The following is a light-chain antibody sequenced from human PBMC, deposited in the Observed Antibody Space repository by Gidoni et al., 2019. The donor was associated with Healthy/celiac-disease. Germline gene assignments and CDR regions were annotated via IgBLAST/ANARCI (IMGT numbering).Light chain of an antibody. CDR2: GAS. CDR1: QSVSSD. J-gene: IGKJ2*01. CDR3: QQYNDWPNT. V-gene: IGKV3-15*01. Sequence: EVVMTQSPATLSVSPGERATLSCRASQSVSSDLAWYQQKPGQAPRLLIYGASTRATGIPARFSGSGSGTEFTLTISSLRSADFAVYYCQQYNDWPNTFGQXTKLEIK.